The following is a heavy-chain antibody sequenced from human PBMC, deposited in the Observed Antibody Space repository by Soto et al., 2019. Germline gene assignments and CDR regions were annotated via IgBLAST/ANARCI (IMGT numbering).Heavy chain of an antibody. Sequence: EVQLVESGGGLVQPGGSLRLSCAASGFTVTSHYMSWVRQAPGKGLEWVSVIYSGGSTYYAVSVKGRFTISRDNSKNTLYLQMNSLRAEDTAVYYCARDLYFDHWGQGTLVTVSS. CDR3: ARDLYFDH. V-gene: IGHV3-66*01. CDR2: IYSGGST. J-gene: IGHJ4*02. CDR1: GFTVTSHY.